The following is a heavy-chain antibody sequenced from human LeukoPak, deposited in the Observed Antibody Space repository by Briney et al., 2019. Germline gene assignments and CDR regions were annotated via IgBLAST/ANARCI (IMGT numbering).Heavy chain of an antibody. V-gene: IGHV4-34*01. CDR3: AKEGNDYGANSIDY. CDR2: ITHSGSS. D-gene: IGHD4-23*01. J-gene: IGHJ4*02. Sequence: SETLSLTCVVYDGSLSGYSWSWIRQPPGKGLEWIGEITHSGSSNYNPSLKSRVTMSVDTSKNEFSLRMSSVTAADTALYYCAKEGNDYGANSIDYWGQGTLVTVSS. CDR1: DGSLSGYS.